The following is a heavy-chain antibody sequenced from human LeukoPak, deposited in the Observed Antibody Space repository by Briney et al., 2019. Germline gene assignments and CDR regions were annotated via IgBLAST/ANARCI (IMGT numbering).Heavy chain of an antibody. Sequence: PGGSLRLSCAASGFTFSSYGMHWVRQAPGKGVEWLGVISFDGSNRYYADSVKGRFTISRDNSKKTVFLQMNSLRAEDTAVYYCAKALKTWGYCGGDCSNVHTFDFWGQGTMVTVSS. V-gene: IGHV3-30*18. CDR2: ISFDGSNR. J-gene: IGHJ3*01. CDR3: AKALKTWGYCGGDCSNVHTFDF. D-gene: IGHD2-21*02. CDR1: GFTFSSYG.